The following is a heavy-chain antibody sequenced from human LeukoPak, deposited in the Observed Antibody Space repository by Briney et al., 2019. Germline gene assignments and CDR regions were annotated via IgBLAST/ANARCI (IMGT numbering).Heavy chain of an antibody. D-gene: IGHD1-1*01. CDR1: GGSISSYY. V-gene: IGHV4-59*01. CDR3: ARATTGTTFTYYYYGMDV. CDR2: IYYSGST. J-gene: IGHJ6*02. Sequence: ASETLSLTCTVSGGSISSYYWSWIRQPPGKGLEWIGYIYYSGSTNHNPSLKSRVTISVDTSKNQFSLKLSSVTAADTAVYYCARATTGTTFTYYYYGMDVWGQGTTVTVSS.